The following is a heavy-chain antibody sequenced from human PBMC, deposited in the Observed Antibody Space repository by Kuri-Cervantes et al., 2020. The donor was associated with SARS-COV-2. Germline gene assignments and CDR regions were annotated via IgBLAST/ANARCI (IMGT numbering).Heavy chain of an antibody. CDR1: GGSISSGSYY. J-gene: IGHJ4*02. V-gene: IGHV4-39*07. D-gene: IGHD6-13*01. Sequence: SETLSPTCTVSGGSISSGSYYWSWIRQPAGKGLEWIGSIYYSGSTYYNPSLKSRVTISVDTSKNQFSLKLSSVTAADTAVYYCARDGSSRDYWGQGTLVTVSS. CDR3: ARDGSSRDY. CDR2: IYYSGST.